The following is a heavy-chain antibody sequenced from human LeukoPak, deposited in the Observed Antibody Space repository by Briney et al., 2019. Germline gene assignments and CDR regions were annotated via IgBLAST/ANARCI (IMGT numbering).Heavy chain of an antibody. Sequence: GGSLRLSCAASGFTFDDYAMHWVRQAPGKGLEWVSGINWNGGSTGYADSVKGRFTISRDNAKNSLYLQMNSLRAEDTALYYCARDLPVAGTPPFDYWGQGTLVTVSS. V-gene: IGHV3-20*04. D-gene: IGHD6-19*01. J-gene: IGHJ4*02. CDR1: GFTFDDYA. CDR3: ARDLPVAGTPPFDY. CDR2: INWNGGST.